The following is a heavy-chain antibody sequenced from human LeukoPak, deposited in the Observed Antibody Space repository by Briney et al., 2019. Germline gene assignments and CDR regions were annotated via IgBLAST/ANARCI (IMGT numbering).Heavy chain of an antibody. CDR1: GYTFTSYD. CDR2: VSAYNGNT. V-gene: IGHV1-18*04. CDR3: ARDGYSGYDWVY. J-gene: IGHJ4*02. Sequence: ASVKVSCKASGYTFTSYDISWVRQAPGRGLEWMGWVSAYNGNTNYAQKLQGRVTMTSDTSTRTVYMELRSLRSGDTAVYYCARDGYSGYDWVYWGQGTLVTVSS. D-gene: IGHD5-12*01.